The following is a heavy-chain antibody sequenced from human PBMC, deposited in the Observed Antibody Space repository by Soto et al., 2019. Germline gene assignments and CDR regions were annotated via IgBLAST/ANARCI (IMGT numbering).Heavy chain of an antibody. CDR3: AKDRGHIAVAAITGGGDFHI. D-gene: IGHD6-19*01. J-gene: IGHJ3*02. CDR1: GFTLSSYG. V-gene: IGHV3-30*18. CDR2: ISYDGDDQ. Sequence: QLVESGGGVVQPGTSLRLSCVASGFTLSSYGMHWVRQAPGKGLEWVAAISYDGDDQYYGDSVRGRFTISRDNSKSTVYLQLNRLRAEDSGVYYCAKDRGHIAVAAITGGGDFHIWGQGTMVAVSS.